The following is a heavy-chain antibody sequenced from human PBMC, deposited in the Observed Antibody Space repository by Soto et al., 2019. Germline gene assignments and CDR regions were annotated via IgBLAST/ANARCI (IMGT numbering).Heavy chain of an antibody. D-gene: IGHD6-19*01. J-gene: IGHJ5*02. CDR1: GFTFSRSD. Sequence: EVQLLESGGGLVQPGGSLRLSCAASGFTFSRSDMSWVRQTPGKGLEWVSAINGGRAFYGDSVEGRFTVSRDNSKNTLYLQMNNLRVEDTAIYYCATHGWDLWGQGTLVTVSS. V-gene: IGHV3-23*01. CDR2: INGGRA. CDR3: ATHGWDL.